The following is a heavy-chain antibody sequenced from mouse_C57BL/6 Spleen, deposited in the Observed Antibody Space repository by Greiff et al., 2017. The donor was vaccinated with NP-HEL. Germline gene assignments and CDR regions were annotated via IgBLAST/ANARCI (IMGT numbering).Heavy chain of an antibody. D-gene: IGHD2-3*01. CDR2: IWSGGST. CDR1: GFSLTSYG. J-gene: IGHJ4*01. V-gene: IGHV2-2*01. CDR3: ARNYDGYHFYAMDY. Sequence: VQLQQSGPGLVQPSQSLSITCTVSGFSLTSYGVHWVRQSPGKGLEWLGVIWSGGSTDYNAAFISRLSISKDNYKSQVFFKMNSLQADDTAIYYCARNYDGYHFYAMDYWGQGTSVTVSS.